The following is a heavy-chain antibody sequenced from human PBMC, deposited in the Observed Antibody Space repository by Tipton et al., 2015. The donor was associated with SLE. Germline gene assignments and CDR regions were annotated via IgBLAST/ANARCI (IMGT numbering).Heavy chain of an antibody. CDR1: GGSISSGSYY. Sequence: TLSLTCTVSGGSISSGSYYWSWIRQPARKGLEWIGHIYTSGSTNYNPSLKSRVTISVDTSKNQFSLKLSSVTAADTAVYYCARGGRDILTSTGYFDYWGQGTLVTVSS. D-gene: IGHD3-9*01. CDR3: ARGGRDILTSTGYFDY. J-gene: IGHJ4*02. V-gene: IGHV4-61*09. CDR2: IYTSGST.